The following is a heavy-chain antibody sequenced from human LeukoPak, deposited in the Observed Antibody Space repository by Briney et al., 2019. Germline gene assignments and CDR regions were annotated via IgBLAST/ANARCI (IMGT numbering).Heavy chain of an antibody. Sequence: GGSLRLSCAASGFTFSSYAMHWVRQAPGKGLEWVAVISYDGSNKYYADSVKGRFTISRDNSKNTLYLQMNSLRAEDTAVYYCARAGGSYWGYYGYWGQGTLVTVSS. CDR2: ISYDGSNK. CDR3: ARAGGSYWGYYGY. V-gene: IGHV3-30-3*01. D-gene: IGHD1-26*01. CDR1: GFTFSSYA. J-gene: IGHJ4*02.